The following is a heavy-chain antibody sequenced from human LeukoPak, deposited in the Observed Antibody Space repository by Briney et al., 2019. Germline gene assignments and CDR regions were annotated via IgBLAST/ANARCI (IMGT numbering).Heavy chain of an antibody. CDR3: VSQQVAPP. CDR1: GFTFSHYW. CDR2: IKEDGSIE. Sequence: GGSLRLSCVASGFTFSHYWMSWVRQAPGKGLEWVANIKEDGSIEDYVDSVKGRFTVSRDNAKNSLYLEMNSLRVEDTAVYYCVSQQVAPPWGQGTPVIVSS. V-gene: IGHV3-7*01. J-gene: IGHJ5*02. D-gene: IGHD5-12*01.